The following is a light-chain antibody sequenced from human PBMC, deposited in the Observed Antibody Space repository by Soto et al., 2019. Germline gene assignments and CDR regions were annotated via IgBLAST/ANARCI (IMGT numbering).Light chain of an antibody. V-gene: IGKV1-5*03. CDR3: QQYNSYPTWT. CDR2: EAS. CDR1: PGISRW. J-gene: IGKJ1*01. Sequence: DIQMTQSPSTLSASIGDRVTITCRASPGISRWLAWYQQKPGKAPKFLIYEASTLERGVPSRFSGSGSGTEFTLTISSLQPDYFATYYGQQYNSYPTWTFGQGTKVEIK.